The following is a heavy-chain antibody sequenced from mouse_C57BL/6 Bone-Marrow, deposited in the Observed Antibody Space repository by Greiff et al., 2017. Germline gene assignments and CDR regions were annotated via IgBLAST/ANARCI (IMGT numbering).Heavy chain of an antibody. D-gene: IGHD2-12*01. CDR3: ARRGTTYFDY. V-gene: IGHV1-26*01. CDR1: GYTFTDYY. J-gene: IGHJ2*01. CDR2: INPNNGGT. Sequence: VQLKQSGPELVKPGASVKISCKASGYTFTDYYMNWVKQSHGKSLEWIGDINPNNGGTSYNQKFTGKATLTVDKSSSTAYMELRSLTSEDSAVYYCARRGTTYFDYWGQGTTLTVSS.